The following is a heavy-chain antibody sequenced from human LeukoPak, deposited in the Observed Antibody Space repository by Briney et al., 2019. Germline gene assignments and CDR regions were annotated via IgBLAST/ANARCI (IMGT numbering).Heavy chain of an antibody. CDR3: AELGITMIGGV. Sequence: GGSLRLSCAASGFTFSAFAMIRVRQAPGKGLEWVSSISSSGSTIYYADSVKGRFTISRDNAKNSLYLQMNSLRAEDTAVYYCAELGITMIGGVWGKGTTVTISS. CDR2: ISSSGSTI. J-gene: IGHJ6*04. CDR1: GFTFSAFA. V-gene: IGHV3-48*03. D-gene: IGHD3-10*02.